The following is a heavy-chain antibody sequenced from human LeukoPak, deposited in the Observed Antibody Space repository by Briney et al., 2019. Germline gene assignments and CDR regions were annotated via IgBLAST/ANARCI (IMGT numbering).Heavy chain of an antibody. CDR3: ARESLDVLRYFDWSPTTFDY. V-gene: IGHV1-2*02. Sequence: ASVKVSCKASGYTFTGYYMHWVRQAPGQGVEWMGWINPNSGGTNYAQKFQGRVTMTRDTSISTAYMELSRLRSDDTAVYYCARESLDVLRYFDWSPTTFDYWGQGTLVTVSS. CDR1: GYTFTGYY. J-gene: IGHJ4*02. CDR2: INPNSGGT. D-gene: IGHD3-9*01.